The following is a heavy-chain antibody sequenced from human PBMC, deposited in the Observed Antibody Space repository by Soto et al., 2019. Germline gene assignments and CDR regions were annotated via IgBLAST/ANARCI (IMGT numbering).Heavy chain of an antibody. J-gene: IGHJ5*02. CDR1: GFTVSSNY. V-gene: IGHV3-66*01. CDR3: ARDKSAGLNWFDP. Sequence: GGSLRLSCAASGFTVSSNYMSWVRQAPGKGLEWASVIYSGGSTYYADSVKGRFTISRDNSKNTLYLQMNSLRAEDTAVYYCARDKSAGLNWFDPWGQGTLVTVSS. CDR2: IYSGGST.